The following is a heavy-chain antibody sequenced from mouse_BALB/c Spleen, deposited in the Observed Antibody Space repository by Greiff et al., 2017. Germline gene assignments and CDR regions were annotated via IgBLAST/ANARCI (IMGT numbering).Heavy chain of an antibody. V-gene: IGHV14-3*02. D-gene: IGHD2-2*01. J-gene: IGHJ4*01. Sequence: VQLQQSGAELVKPGASVKLSCTASGFNIKDTYMHWVKQRPEQGLEWIGRIDPANGNTKYDPKFQGKATITADTSSNTAYLQLSSLTSEDTAVYDCARGGGYDRDYYAMDYWGQGTSVTVSS. CDR2: IDPANGNT. CDR3: ARGGGYDRDYYAMDY. CDR1: GFNIKDTY.